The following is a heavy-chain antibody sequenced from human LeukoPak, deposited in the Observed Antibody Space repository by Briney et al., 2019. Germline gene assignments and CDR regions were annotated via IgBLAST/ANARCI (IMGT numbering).Heavy chain of an antibody. J-gene: IGHJ4*02. CDR2: INPNSGGT. CDR1: GYTFTDYY. D-gene: IGHD5-18*01. Sequence: ASVKVSRKASGYTFTDYYMHWVRQAPGQGLEWMGWINPNSGGTNYAQKFQGRVTMTRDTSISTVYMELSRLRSDDTAVYYCARASEIQLWPSYVDYWGQGTLVTVSS. CDR3: ARASEIQLWPSYVDY. V-gene: IGHV1-2*02.